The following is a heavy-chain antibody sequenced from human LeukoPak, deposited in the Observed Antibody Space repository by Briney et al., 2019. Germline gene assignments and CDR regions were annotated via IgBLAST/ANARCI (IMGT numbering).Heavy chain of an antibody. D-gene: IGHD3-22*01. CDR3: ARGGKDYYDSSGYYYFQH. CDR2: IYYSGST. J-gene: IGHJ1*01. V-gene: IGHV4-59*01. Sequence: PSETLSLTCTVSGGSISSYYWSWIRQPPGKGLEWIGYIYYSGSTNCNPSLKSRVTISVDTSKNQFSLKLSSVTAADTAVYYCARGGKDYYDSSGYYYFQHWGQGTLVTVSS. CDR1: GGSISSYY.